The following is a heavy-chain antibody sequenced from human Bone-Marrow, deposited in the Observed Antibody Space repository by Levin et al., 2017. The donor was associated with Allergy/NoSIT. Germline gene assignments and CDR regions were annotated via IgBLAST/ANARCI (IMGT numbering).Heavy chain of an antibody. V-gene: IGHV1-18*01. Sequence: PGESLKISCKASGYTFTNYGISWVRQAPGQGLEWMGWISGYKGNTKYAQKFQGRVLMTTDTSTSTAYMELRSLTSDDTAMYYCARDKFVADFGLGTWEVWGQGTTVTVSS. CDR1: GYTFTNYG. J-gene: IGHJ6*02. CDR2: ISGYKGNT. CDR3: ARDKFVADFGLGTWEV. D-gene: IGHD3-10*01.